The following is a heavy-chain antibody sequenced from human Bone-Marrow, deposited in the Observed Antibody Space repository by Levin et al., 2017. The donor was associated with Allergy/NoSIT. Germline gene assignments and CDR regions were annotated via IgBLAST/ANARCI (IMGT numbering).Heavy chain of an antibody. J-gene: IGHJ4*02. V-gene: IGHV1-46*01. D-gene: IGHD1-26*01. CDR3: ARDWCDGSCWGGLDY. Sequence: GESLKISCKASGYTLTSRQVHWVRQAPGQGLEWIARIDPRGGRTSIARQFQGRVTMTRDTSTSTVYMELSSLRSEDTAVYYCARDWCDGSCWGGLDYWGQGTLVTVSS. CDR2: IDPRGGRT. CDR1: GYTLTSRQ.